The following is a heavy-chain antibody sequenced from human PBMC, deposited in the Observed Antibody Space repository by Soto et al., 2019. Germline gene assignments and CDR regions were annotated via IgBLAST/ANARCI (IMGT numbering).Heavy chain of an antibody. CDR3: ARGFCTGPRCPADA. D-gene: IGHD2-8*02. Sequence: GGSLRLACAASGFTFSSYAMSWVRQAPGKGLERVSAISGSGGSTYYADSVKGRFTISRDNAKNTLYLQMNSLRAEDKAVYYCARGFCTGPRCPADAWGQGALVTVAS. CDR1: GFTFSSYA. J-gene: IGHJ5*02. V-gene: IGHV3-23*01. CDR2: ISGSGGST.